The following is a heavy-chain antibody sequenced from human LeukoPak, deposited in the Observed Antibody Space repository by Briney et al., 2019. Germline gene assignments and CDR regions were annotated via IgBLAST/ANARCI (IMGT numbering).Heavy chain of an antibody. CDR1: GASISSYY. D-gene: IGHD4-17*01. Sequence: SETLSLTCTVSGASISSYYWSWLRQPPGKGLEWIGYIYYSGGTNYNPSLKSRVTISVDTSKNKFSLKLSSVTAADTAVYYCARGTVTTYYFDYWGQGALVTVSS. CDR3: ARGTVTTYYFDY. CDR2: IYYSGGT. V-gene: IGHV4-59*01. J-gene: IGHJ4*02.